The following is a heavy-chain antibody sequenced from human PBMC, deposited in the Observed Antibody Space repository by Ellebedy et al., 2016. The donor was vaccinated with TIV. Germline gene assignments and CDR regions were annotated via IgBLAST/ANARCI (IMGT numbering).Heavy chain of an antibody. Sequence: PGGSLRLSCAASGFIVSSNYMNWVRQAPGKGLEWVSVIYSGADGGDTYYADSVKGRFTISRDNSKNTLYLQMSNLRAEDTAVYYRVRDAADNGGKFDYWGQGALVTVSS. J-gene: IGHJ4*02. CDR1: GFIVSSNY. CDR2: IYSGADGGDT. V-gene: IGHV3-53*01. CDR3: VRDAADNGGKFDY. D-gene: IGHD4-23*01.